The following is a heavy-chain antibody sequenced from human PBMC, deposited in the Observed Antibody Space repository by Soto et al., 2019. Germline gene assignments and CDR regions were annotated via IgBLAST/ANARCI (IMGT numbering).Heavy chain of an antibody. CDR1: GYTFTSYY. Sequence: ASVKVSCKASGYTFTSYYMHWVRQAPGQGLEWMGIINPSGGSTSYAQKFQGRVTMTRDTSTSTVYMELSSLRSEDTAVYYCARGTNDDFWSSYYFDYWGQGTLVTVSS. V-gene: IGHV1-46*01. CDR2: INPSGGST. J-gene: IGHJ4*02. CDR3: ARGTNDDFWSSYYFDY. D-gene: IGHD3-3*01.